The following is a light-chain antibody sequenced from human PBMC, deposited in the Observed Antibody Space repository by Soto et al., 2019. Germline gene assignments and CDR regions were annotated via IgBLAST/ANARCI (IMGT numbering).Light chain of an antibody. CDR2: AAS. V-gene: IGKV1-39*01. Sequence: DIQMTQSPSSLSASVGARVTITCRTSQSISCYLNWYQQKPGKAPKLLIYAASSLQSVVPPRFGGSGSGASFDFTIGGLQPEDFTTYYCQQGYSTPRTLGQGTKLESK. CDR1: QSISCY. CDR3: QQGYSTPRT. J-gene: IGKJ2*01.